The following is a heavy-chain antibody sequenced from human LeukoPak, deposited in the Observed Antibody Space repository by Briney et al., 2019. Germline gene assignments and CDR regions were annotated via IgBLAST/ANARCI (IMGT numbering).Heavy chain of an antibody. CDR1: GYRFTGYY. D-gene: IGHD2-21*01. CDR3: ARGLGGDPNYYYYYMDV. J-gene: IGHJ6*03. CDR2: INPETGDP. V-gene: IGHV1-2*02. Sequence: ASVKVSCKASGYRFTGYYIHWLRQVPGQGLEWMGWINPETGDPYYGQKFLGRVTMTRDTSISTAYMELSRLRSDDTAVYYCARGLGGDPNYYYYYMDVWGKGTTVTISS.